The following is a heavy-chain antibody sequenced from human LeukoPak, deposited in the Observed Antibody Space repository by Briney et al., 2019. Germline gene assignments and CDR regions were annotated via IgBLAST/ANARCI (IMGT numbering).Heavy chain of an antibody. CDR1: GYTFISHY. D-gene: IGHD1-7*01. CDR2: INPRDGNP. Sequence: ASVKVSCKASGYTFISHYIHWVRQVPGQGLEWMGLINPRDGNPTYAQRFQGRVTVTRDTSTCTVYMELSSLRSEDTALYYCARAIGTSTGTADNWGQGTLVTVSS. V-gene: IGHV1-46*01. CDR3: ARAIGTSTGTADN. J-gene: IGHJ4*02.